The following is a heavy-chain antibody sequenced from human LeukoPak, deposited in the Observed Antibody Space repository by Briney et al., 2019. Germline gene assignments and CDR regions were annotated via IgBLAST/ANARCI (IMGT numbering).Heavy chain of an antibody. J-gene: IGHJ5*02. V-gene: IGHV4-34*01. CDR1: GGSFSGYY. CDR2: INHSGST. Sequence: SETLSLTCAVYGGSFSGYYWSWIRQPPGKGLEWIGEINHSGSTNYNPSLKSRVTISVDRSKNQFSLKLSSVTAADTAVYYCARGHLGLRYFDWLLVNNWFDPWGQGTLVTVSS. D-gene: IGHD3-9*01. CDR3: ARGHLGLRYFDWLLVNNWFDP.